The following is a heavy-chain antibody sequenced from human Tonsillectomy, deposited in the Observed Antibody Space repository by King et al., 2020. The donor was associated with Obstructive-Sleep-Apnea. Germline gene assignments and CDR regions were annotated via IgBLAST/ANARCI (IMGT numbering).Heavy chain of an antibody. CDR3: ARDGDTSGSYPYYFYY. D-gene: IGHD3-22*01. J-gene: IGHJ4*02. V-gene: IGHV4-38-2*02. CDR1: GYSISSGYY. Sequence: VQLQESGPGLVKPSETLSLTCTVSGYSISSGYYWGWIRQPPGKGLEWIGSMYHSGSTYDNPSLKSRVTISVDTSKNQFSLRLSSVTAADTAVYYCARDGDTSGSYPYYFYYWGQGTLVTVSS. CDR2: MYHSGST.